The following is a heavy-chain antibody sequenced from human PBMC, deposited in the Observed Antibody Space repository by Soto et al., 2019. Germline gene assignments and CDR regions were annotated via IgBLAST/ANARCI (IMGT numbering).Heavy chain of an antibody. J-gene: IGHJ4*02. Sequence: QAQLVESGGGVVQPGRSLRLSCAASGFTFSSYGMQWVRQAPGTGLEWVAVISYDGGLQHYADSVKGRFTISRDNSKNMVLLQMNSLRAEDTAVYYCVSARGYGHASVPYSWGQGTLVSVSS. CDR1: GFTFSSYG. D-gene: IGHD5-18*01. V-gene: IGHV3-30*03. CDR3: VSARGYGHASVPYS. CDR2: ISYDGGLQ.